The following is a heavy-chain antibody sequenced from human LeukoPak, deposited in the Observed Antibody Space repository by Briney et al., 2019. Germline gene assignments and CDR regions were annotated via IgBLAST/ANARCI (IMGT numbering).Heavy chain of an antibody. CDR2: ISGSGGST. CDR3: AKSGGMADDAFDI. V-gene: IGHV3-23*01. Sequence: PGGSLRLSCAASGFTFSNYAMSWVRQAPGKGLEWVSAISGSGGSTYYADPVKGRFTISRDNPKNTLFLQMNSLRAEDTAVYYCAKSGGMADDAFDIWGQGTMVTVSS. D-gene: IGHD6-13*01. CDR1: GFTFSNYA. J-gene: IGHJ3*02.